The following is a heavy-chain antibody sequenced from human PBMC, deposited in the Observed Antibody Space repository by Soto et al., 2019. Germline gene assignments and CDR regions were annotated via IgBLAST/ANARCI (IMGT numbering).Heavy chain of an antibody. J-gene: IGHJ4*02. CDR1: GYSISSGYY. V-gene: IGHV4-38-2*01. Sequence: PSETLSLTCAVSGYSISSGYYLAWIRQPPGKGLEWIGSIYHSGSTYYNPSLKSRVTISVDTSKNQFSLKLTSVTAADTAMYSCARGYSGSYFDFWGQGTLVTVSS. D-gene: IGHD1-26*01. CDR3: ARGYSGSYFDF. CDR2: IYHSGST.